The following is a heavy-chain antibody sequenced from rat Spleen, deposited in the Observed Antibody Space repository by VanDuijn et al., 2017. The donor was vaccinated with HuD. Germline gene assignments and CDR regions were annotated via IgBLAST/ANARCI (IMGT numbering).Heavy chain of an antibody. CDR1: FYSITSSYR. V-gene: IGHV3-3*01. D-gene: IGHD1-10*01. CDR3: GRDNNYKAY. CDR2: INSAGST. J-gene: IGHJ2*01. Sequence: EVQLQESGPGLVKPSQSLSLTCSVTFYSITSSYRWSWVRKFPGNKLEWMGYINSAGSTNYNPSPKSRISITRDTSKNQFFLQVNSVTTEDTATYYCGRDNNYKAYWGQGVMVTVSS.